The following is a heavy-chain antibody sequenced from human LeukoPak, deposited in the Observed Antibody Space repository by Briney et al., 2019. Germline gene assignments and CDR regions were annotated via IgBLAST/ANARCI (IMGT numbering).Heavy chain of an antibody. CDR2: INTDGSST. V-gene: IGHV3-74*01. Sequence: GGSLRLSCAASGFTFSSYWMHWVRQAPGKGLVWVSRINTDGSSTSYADSVKGRFTISRDNSKNTLYLQMNSLRAEDTAVYYCASGRWLQFPFEYWGQGTLVTVSS. J-gene: IGHJ4*02. CDR1: GFTFSSYW. CDR3: ASGRWLQFPFEY. D-gene: IGHD5-24*01.